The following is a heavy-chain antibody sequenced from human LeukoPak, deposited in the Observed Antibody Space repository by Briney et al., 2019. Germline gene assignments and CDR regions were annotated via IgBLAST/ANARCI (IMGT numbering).Heavy chain of an antibody. J-gene: IGHJ4*02. D-gene: IGHD6-6*01. CDR1: GGSFSGYY. CDR2: INHSGST. CDR3: ARDRRPVSYFDY. Sequence: SETLSLTCAVYGGSFSGYYWSWIRQPPGKGLEWIGEINHSGSTNYNPSLKSRVTISVDTSKNQSSLKLSSVTAADTAVYYCARDRRPVSYFDYWGQGTLVTVSS. V-gene: IGHV4-34*01.